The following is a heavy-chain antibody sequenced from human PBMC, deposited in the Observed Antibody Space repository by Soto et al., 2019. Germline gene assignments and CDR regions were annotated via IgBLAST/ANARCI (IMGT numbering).Heavy chain of an antibody. CDR2: IVPLNGST. CDR3: ARDFGQGYYYERDGFYYFDF. V-gene: IGHV1-69*01. CDR1: GGTFNAFA. Sequence: QVQLVQSGAAVRKPGSSVKVSCKSSGGTFNAFAFRWVRQAPGEGLEWVGGIVPLNGSTTYTQKFVARVAFTADESTGTVYMELSSLSSEDTAIYYCARDFGQGYYYERDGFYYFDFWGQGTVVSVSS. D-gene: IGHD3-22*01. J-gene: IGHJ4*02.